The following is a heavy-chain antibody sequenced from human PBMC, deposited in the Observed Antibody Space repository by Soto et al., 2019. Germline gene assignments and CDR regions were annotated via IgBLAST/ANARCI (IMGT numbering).Heavy chain of an antibody. CDR1: GFTFSSYA. CDR3: AKVFSIFRDHRTGY. Sequence: HPGGSLRLSCAASGFTFSSYAMCWVRQAQGRGLEWVSAISGSGGSTYYADSAKGRFTISRDNSKNTLYLQMNSLRAEDAAVDYFAKVFSIFRDHRTGYWGQATRV. V-gene: IGHV3-23*01. D-gene: IGHD3-10*01. J-gene: IGHJ4*02. CDR2: ISGSGGST.